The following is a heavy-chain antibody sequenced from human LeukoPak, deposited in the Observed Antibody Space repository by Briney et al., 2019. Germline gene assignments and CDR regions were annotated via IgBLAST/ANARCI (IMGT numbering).Heavy chain of an antibody. D-gene: IGHD6-13*01. Sequence: GGSLRLSCAASGFTFSSYAMNWVRQAPGKGLEWVSYISSSSTIYYADSVKGRFTISRDNAKNSLYLQMNSLRAEDTAVYYCARGLGWQQLATFDYWGQGTLVTVSS. CDR1: GFTFSSYA. V-gene: IGHV3-48*04. CDR3: ARGLGWQQLATFDY. J-gene: IGHJ4*02. CDR2: ISSSSTI.